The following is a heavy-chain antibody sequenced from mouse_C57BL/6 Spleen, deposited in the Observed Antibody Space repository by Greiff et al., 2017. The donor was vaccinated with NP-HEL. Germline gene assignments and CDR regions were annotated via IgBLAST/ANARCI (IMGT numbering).Heavy chain of an antibody. CDR2: INPGSGGT. J-gene: IGHJ2*01. V-gene: IGHV1-54*01. CDR1: GYAFTNYL. D-gene: IGHD2-3*01. Sequence: VKLQQSGAELVRPGPSVKVSCKASGYAFTNYLIEWVKQRPGQGLEWIGVINPGSGGTNYNEKFKGKATLTADKSSSTAYMQLSSLTSEDSAVYFCARGYDGYYSLDYWGQGTTLTVSS. CDR3: ARGYDGYYSLDY.